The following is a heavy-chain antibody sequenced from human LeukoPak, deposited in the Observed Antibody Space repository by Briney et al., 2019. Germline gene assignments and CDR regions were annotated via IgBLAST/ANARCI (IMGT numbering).Heavy chain of an antibody. CDR2: ILIDGSNK. V-gene: IGHV3-30*18. CDR1: GFTFSSYG. CDR3: AKDRFFAPGGGMGV. J-gene: IGHJ6*04. Sequence: GGTLRLSCAASGFTFSSYGMHWVRQAPGKGLVWVTVILIDGSNKSYADSVKGRFTISRDNSKNTLYLQVDSLRAEDTAVYYCAKDRFFAPGGGMGVWGKGTTVTVSS. D-gene: IGHD3-3*01.